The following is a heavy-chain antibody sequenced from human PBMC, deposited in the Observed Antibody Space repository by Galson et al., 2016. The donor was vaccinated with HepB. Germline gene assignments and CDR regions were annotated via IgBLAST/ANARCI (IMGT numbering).Heavy chain of an antibody. CDR1: GGTSNWDA. CDR3: ARGRVKIYGVVVGGNGMDV. D-gene: IGHD3-3*01. Sequence: SVKVSCKASGGTSNWDAITWVRQAPGQGLEWMGGIIPVFGRAKYAQKFQGRITITADEATGSVNMELRSLRYDDTAVYYCARGRVKIYGVVVGGNGMDVWGQGTTVTVSS. J-gene: IGHJ6*02. CDR2: IIPVFGRA. V-gene: IGHV1-69*13.